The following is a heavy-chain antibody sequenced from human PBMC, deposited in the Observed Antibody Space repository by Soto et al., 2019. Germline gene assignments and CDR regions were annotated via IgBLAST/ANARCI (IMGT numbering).Heavy chain of an antibody. CDR2: ISAYNGNT. CDR1: GYTFTSYG. V-gene: IGHV1-18*04. CDR3: ARDQDIVLMVYAIVYYGMDV. J-gene: IGHJ6*02. D-gene: IGHD2-8*01. Sequence: QVPLVQSGAEVKKPGASVKVSCKASGYTFTSYGISWVRQAPGQGLEWMGWISAYNGNTNYAQKLQGRVTMTTDTSTSTAYMELRSLRSDDTAVYYCARDQDIVLMVYAIVYYGMDVWGQGTTVTVSS.